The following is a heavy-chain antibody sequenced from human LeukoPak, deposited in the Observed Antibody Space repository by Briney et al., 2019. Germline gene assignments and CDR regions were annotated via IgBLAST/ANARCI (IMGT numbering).Heavy chain of an antibody. CDR1: GGTFSSYA. CDR3: ARDTYEPGLIDF. V-gene: IGHV1-69*05. Sequence: ASVKVSCKASGGTFSSYAISWVRQAPGQGLEWMGGIIPIFGTANYAQKFQGRVTITTDESTSTAYMELSSLRAEDTAVYFCARDTYEPGLIDFWGQGTLVSVSS. J-gene: IGHJ4*02. D-gene: IGHD3-3*01. CDR2: IIPIFGTA.